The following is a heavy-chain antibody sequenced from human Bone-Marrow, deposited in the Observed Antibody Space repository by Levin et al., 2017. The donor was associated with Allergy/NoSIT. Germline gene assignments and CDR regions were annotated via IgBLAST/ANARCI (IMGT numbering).Heavy chain of an antibody. V-gene: IGHV4-59*08. J-gene: IGHJ4*02. CDR1: GGSISSYY. CDR3: ARHMYCSGGSCYRAVDY. Sequence: SQTLSLTCTVSGGSISSYYWSWIRQPPGKGLEWIGYIYYSGSTNYNPSLKSRVTISVDTSKNQFSLKLSSVTAADTAVYYCARHMYCSGGSCYRAVDYWGQGTLVTVSS. D-gene: IGHD2-15*01. CDR2: IYYSGST.